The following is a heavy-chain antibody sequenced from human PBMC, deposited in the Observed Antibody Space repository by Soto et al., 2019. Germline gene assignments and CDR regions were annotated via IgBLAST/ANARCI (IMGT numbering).Heavy chain of an antibody. CDR1: GGTFTSYT. D-gene: IGHD2-15*01. CDR2: LIPMFDIA. CDR3: ARSLGRHPSETPRGHSFGAGSLFPFGH. J-gene: IGHJ4*02. V-gene: IGHV1-69*01. Sequence: SVEVSCRAPGGTFTSYTVYWVRQAPGQGLEWVGALIPMFDIANYAVRFRGRVMITADEATNTASMELSSLTSADTAVYFCARSLGRHPSETPRGHSFGAGSLFPFGHWGQGTLVTV.